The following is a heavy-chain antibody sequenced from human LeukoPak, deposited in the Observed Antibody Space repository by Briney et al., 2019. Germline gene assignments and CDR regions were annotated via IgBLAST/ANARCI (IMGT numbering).Heavy chain of an antibody. CDR1: GFTLSTYG. CDR2: IRYDGSNK. D-gene: IGHD2-21*02. V-gene: IGHV3-30*02. CDR3: AKIAAANCGGDCYSGAYYFDY. J-gene: IGHJ4*02. Sequence: GGSLRLSCAASGFTLSTYGMHWVRQAPGKGLEWVAFIRYDGSNKYYADSVKGRFTISRDNSKNTLYLQMNSLRAEDTVVYYCAKIAAANCGGDCYSGAYYFDYWGQGTLVTVSS.